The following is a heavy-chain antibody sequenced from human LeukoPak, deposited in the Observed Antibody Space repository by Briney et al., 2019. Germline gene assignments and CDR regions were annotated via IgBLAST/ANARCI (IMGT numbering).Heavy chain of an antibody. J-gene: IGHJ4*02. V-gene: IGHV3-48*01. CDR1: GFTFSSYS. Sequence: PGGSLRLSCAASGFTFSSYSMNWVRQAPGKGLEWVSYISSSSSTIYYADSVKGRFTISRDNAKNSLYLQMNSLRAEDTAVYYCARDLGYCSGGSCLMGPRFDYWGQGTLVTVSS. CDR3: ARDLGYCSGGSCLMGPRFDY. D-gene: IGHD2-15*01. CDR2: ISSSSSTI.